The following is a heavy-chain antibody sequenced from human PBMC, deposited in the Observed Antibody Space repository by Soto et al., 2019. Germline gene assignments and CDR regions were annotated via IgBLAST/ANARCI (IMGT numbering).Heavy chain of an antibody. V-gene: IGHV3-11*01. CDR2: ISGSGTTM. CDR3: ARGGGCGGRKCLYWLDP. CDR1: GFTFSDSY. D-gene: IGHD2-21*01. J-gene: IGHJ5*02. Sequence: GGSLRLSCAASGFTFSDSYMTWIRQGPGKGLEWLSYISGSGTTMYYADSVKGRFTISRDNAKNSLSLQINGLRVEDTAVYFCARGGGCGGRKCLYWLDPWGQGTLVTVSS.